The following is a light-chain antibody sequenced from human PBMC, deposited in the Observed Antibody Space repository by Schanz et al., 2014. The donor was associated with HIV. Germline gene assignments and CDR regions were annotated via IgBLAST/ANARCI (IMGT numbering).Light chain of an antibody. Sequence: QSALTQPASVSGSPGQSITISCTGTDLDVGEYSYAPWHQQHPGKAPKVVLYDVSKRPSGISNRFSGFKSGNTASLTISGLQAEDEGDYYCGSYTISHTWVFGGGTQLTVL. CDR1: DLDVGEYSY. CDR2: DVS. J-gene: IGLJ3*02. CDR3: GSYTISHTWV. V-gene: IGLV2-14*03.